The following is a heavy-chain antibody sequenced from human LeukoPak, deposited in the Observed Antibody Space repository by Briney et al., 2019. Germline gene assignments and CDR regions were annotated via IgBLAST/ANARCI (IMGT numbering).Heavy chain of an antibody. CDR2: INHSGST. J-gene: IGHJ4*02. D-gene: IGHD5-12*01. Sequence: SETLSLTCAVYGGSFSGYYWSWIRQPPGKGLEWIGEINHSGSTNYNPSLKSRVTISVDTSKNQFSLKLSPVTAADTAVYYCAKGIAGGYDTFDYWGQGTLVTVSS. V-gene: IGHV4-34*01. CDR1: GGSFSGYY. CDR3: AKGIAGGYDTFDY.